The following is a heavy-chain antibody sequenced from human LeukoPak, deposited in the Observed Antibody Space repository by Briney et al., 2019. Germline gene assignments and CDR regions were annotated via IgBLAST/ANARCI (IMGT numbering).Heavy chain of an antibody. CDR1: GGSISGDH. CDR2: VYSSGNT. V-gene: IGHV4-59*08. Sequence: SETLSLTCTVSGGSISGDHWNWIRQPPGKGLEWIGYVYSSGNTNYNPSLKSRVTISIDTSKNQFSLKLSSVTAPDTAVYYCARRNDFGIWGQGTMVTVSS. CDR3: ARRNDFGI. J-gene: IGHJ3*02.